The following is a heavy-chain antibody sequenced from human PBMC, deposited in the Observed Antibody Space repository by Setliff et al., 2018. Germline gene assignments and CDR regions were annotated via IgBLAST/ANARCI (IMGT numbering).Heavy chain of an antibody. CDR1: GYTFTSYG. V-gene: IGHV1-18*01. CDR2: ISAYNGNT. Sequence: ASVKVSCKASGYTFTSYGISWVRQAPGQGLEWMGWISAYNGNTNYAQKLQGRVTMTTDTSTSTAYMELRSLRSDDTSVYYCARGLSWELREALGYYYYGMDVWGQGTTVTVSS. D-gene: IGHD1-26*01. J-gene: IGHJ6*02. CDR3: ARGLSWELREALGYYYYGMDV.